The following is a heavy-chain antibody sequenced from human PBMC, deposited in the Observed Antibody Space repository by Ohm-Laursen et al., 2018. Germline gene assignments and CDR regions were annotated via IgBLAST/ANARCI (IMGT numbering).Heavy chain of an antibody. Sequence: SLRLSCTASGFTFSSYAMSWVRQAPGKGLEWVSYISSNGSTIYYADSVKGRFTISRDNAKNSLYLQMNSLRAEDTAVYYCARDRAQLQWPFDYWGQGTLVTVSS. J-gene: IGHJ4*02. CDR3: ARDRAQLQWPFDY. CDR2: ISSNGSTI. D-gene: IGHD6-19*01. CDR1: GFTFSSYA. V-gene: IGHV3-48*03.